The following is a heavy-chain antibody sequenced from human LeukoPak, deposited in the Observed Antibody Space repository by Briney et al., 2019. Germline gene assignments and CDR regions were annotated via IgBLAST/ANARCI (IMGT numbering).Heavy chain of an antibody. J-gene: IGHJ3*02. V-gene: IGHV3-23*01. Sequence: GGSLRLSCAASGFTFSSYAMSWVRQAPGKGLEWVSAISGSGGSTYYADSVKGRFTISRDNAKNSLYLQMNSLRAEDTAVYYCARYCSGGSCYSGGAFDIWGQGTMVTVSS. CDR3: ARYCSGGSCYSGGAFDI. CDR1: GFTFSSYA. CDR2: ISGSGGST. D-gene: IGHD2-15*01.